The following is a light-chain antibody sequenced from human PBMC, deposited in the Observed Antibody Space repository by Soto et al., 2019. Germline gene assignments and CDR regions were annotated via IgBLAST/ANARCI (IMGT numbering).Light chain of an antibody. Sequence: EIVLTQSPGTLSLSPGERATLSCRASQSVSSSYLAWYQQKPGQAPRLLIYGASIRATGIPGRFSGSGSGTDFTLIISRLEPEDFAVYSCQQYGSSPYTFGQGTELEIK. J-gene: IGKJ2*01. CDR2: GAS. V-gene: IGKV3-20*01. CDR1: QSVSSSY. CDR3: QQYGSSPYT.